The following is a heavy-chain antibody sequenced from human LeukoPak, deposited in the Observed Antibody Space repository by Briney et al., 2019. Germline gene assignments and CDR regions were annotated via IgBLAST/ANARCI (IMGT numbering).Heavy chain of an antibody. CDR3: AKDPHAITIFGVAPRWFDY. V-gene: IGHV3-11*01. Sequence: PGGSLRLSCAASGFTFSDYYMSWIRQAPGKGLEWVSYISSSGGSTYYADSVKGRFTISRDNSKNTLYLQMNSLRAEDTAVYYCAKDPHAITIFGVAPRWFDYWGQGTLVTVSS. D-gene: IGHD3-3*01. J-gene: IGHJ4*02. CDR2: ISSSGGST. CDR1: GFTFSDYY.